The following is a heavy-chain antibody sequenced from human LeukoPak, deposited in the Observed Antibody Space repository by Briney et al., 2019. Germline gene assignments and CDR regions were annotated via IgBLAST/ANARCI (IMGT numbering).Heavy chain of an antibody. J-gene: IGHJ4*02. CDR3: VNGPPSGYCSGRSCLSYYFDY. D-gene: IGHD2-15*01. CDR2: ISSNGGST. Sequence: GGSLRLSCSASRFTFSSYAMHWVRQAQGKGLEYVSAISSNGGSTYYADSVKGRFTISRDTSKNTLYLQMSSLRAEDTAVYYCVNGPPSGYCSGRSCLSYYFDYWGQGTLVTVSS. CDR1: RFTFSSYA. V-gene: IGHV3-64D*06.